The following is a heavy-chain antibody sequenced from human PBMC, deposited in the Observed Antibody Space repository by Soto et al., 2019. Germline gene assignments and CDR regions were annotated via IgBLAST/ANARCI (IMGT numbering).Heavy chain of an antibody. D-gene: IGHD3-10*01. CDR3: ARERRGSGSEYYYYYMDV. CDR1: GFTFSSYS. V-gene: IGHV3-21*01. Sequence: GGSLRLSCAASGFTFSSYSMNWVRQAPGKGLEWVSSISSSSSYIYYADSWKGRFTISRDNAKNSLYLQMNSLRAEDTAVYYCARERRGSGSEYYYYYMDVWGKGTTVTVSS. CDR2: ISSSSSYI. J-gene: IGHJ6*03.